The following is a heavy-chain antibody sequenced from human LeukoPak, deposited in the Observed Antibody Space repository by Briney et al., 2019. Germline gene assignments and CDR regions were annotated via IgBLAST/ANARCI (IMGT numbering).Heavy chain of an antibody. V-gene: IGHV4-34*01. CDR3: ARNFDL. CDR2: VSHTGDT. CDR1: SGSLSGHF. J-gene: IGHJ5*02. Sequence: SETLSLTCAVYSGSLSGHFWSWIRQPPGKGLEWIGEVSHTGDTNYNPSLRSRATVSVDTSKNQFSLKLTSVTAADTSVYYCARNFDLWGQGTLVTVSS.